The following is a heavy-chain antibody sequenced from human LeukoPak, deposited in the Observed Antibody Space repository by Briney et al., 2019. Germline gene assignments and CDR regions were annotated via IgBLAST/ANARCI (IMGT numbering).Heavy chain of an antibody. CDR3: ARAGYTISSYRFDY. D-gene: IGHD3-16*02. Sequence: SETLSLTCSVPGGSINSYWWSWIRQPARKGLEFIGRIYTTGMTNYNPSLKSRVSMSVDTSKNQFSLELRSVTAADTAVYFCARAGYTISSYRFDYWGQGALVTVSS. V-gene: IGHV4-4*07. J-gene: IGHJ4*02. CDR1: GGSINSYW. CDR2: IYTTGMT.